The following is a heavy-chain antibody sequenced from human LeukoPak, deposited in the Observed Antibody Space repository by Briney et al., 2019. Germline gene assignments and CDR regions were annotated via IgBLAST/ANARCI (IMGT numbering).Heavy chain of an antibody. CDR1: GGSISSYY. CDR3: ARGSYYGSGSLDY. Sequence: SETLSLTCTVSGGSISSYYWSWIRQPPGKGLEWIGYIYYSGSTNYNPSLKSRVTISVDTSKNQFSLKLSSVTAADTAVYYCARGSYYGSGSLDYWGQGTLVTVSS. J-gene: IGHJ4*02. CDR2: IYYSGST. V-gene: IGHV4-59*12. D-gene: IGHD3-10*01.